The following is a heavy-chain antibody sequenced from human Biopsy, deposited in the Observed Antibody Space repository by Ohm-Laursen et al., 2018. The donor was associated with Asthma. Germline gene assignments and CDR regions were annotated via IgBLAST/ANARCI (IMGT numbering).Heavy chain of an antibody. D-gene: IGHD6-6*01. J-gene: IGHJ2*01. V-gene: IGHV4-39*02. CDR2: IYYSGRT. CDR3: ARAVSSSSYWYFDL. CDR1: GDAMSTSGSY. Sequence: GTLSLTCIVSGDAMSTSGSYWGWIRQSPGKGLEWIGSIYYSGRTYYNPSLESRVTISAVTSKNHFSLKVASVTAADTAVYYCARAVSSSSYWYFDLWGRGDLVTVSS.